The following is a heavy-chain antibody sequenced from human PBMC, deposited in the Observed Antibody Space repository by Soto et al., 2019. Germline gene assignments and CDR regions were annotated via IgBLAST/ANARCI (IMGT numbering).Heavy chain of an antibody. Sequence: PGGSLRLSCAASGFTFSSYAMSWVRQAPGKGLEWVSAISGSGGSTYYADSVKGRFTISRDNSKNTLYLQMNSLRAEDTAVYYCAEDSHYYDSSGYFDYWGQGSLVTVS. D-gene: IGHD3-22*01. CDR3: AEDSHYYDSSGYFDY. V-gene: IGHV3-23*01. CDR2: ISGSGGST. J-gene: IGHJ4*02. CDR1: GFTFSSYA.